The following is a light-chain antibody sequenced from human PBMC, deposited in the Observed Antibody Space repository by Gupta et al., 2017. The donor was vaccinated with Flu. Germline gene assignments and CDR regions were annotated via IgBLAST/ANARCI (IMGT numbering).Light chain of an antibody. CDR3: QQDNNWPRPT. V-gene: IGKV3-15*01. CDR2: GAS. J-gene: IGKJ4*01. CDR1: QSVSSN. Sequence: EIVMTQSPATLSVSPGVIATLSCRASQSVSSNLAWYQHKPGQGPRLLIYGASTRATGIPARFSGSGCGTEFTLTMSSRQSEDFAVYYCQQDNNWPRPTFGGGTKVEIK.